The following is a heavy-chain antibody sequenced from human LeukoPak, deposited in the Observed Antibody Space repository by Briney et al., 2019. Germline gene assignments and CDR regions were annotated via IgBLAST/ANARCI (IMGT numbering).Heavy chain of an antibody. CDR2: ISYDGSNK. Sequence: GGSLRLSCAASGFTFSSYGMHWVRQAPGKGLEWVAVISYDGSNKYYADSVKGRFTISRDNPKITLYLQMNSLTTEDSAVYYCARGGSDVLLWFGELFNWGQGTLVTVSS. CDR3: ARGGSDVLLWFGELFN. D-gene: IGHD3-10*01. V-gene: IGHV3-30*03. J-gene: IGHJ4*02. CDR1: GFTFSSYG.